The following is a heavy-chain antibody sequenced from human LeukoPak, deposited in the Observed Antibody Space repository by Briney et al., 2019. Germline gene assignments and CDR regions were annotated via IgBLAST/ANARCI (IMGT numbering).Heavy chain of an antibody. Sequence: SETLSLTCTVSGGSISSYYWSWIRQPPGKRLEWIGYIYYSGSTNYNPSLKSRVTISVDTSKNQFSLKLSSVTAADTAVYYCARTIAVAGNKHFDYWGQGTLVTVSS. D-gene: IGHD6-19*01. CDR1: GGSISSYY. J-gene: IGHJ4*02. V-gene: IGHV4-59*08. CDR2: IYYSGST. CDR3: ARTIAVAGNKHFDY.